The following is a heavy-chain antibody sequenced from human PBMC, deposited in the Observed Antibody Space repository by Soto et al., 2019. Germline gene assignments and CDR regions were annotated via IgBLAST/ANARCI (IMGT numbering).Heavy chain of an antibody. CDR2: ISWNSGSI. J-gene: IGHJ4*02. Sequence: GGSLRLSCAASGFTFDDYAMHWVRQAPGEGLEWVSGISWNSGSIGYADSVKGRFTVSRDNARNSLYLQMNSLRAEDTALYYCAKGRGGNYGPYYFDFWGQGTLVTVSS. CDR3: AKGRGGNYGPYYFDF. V-gene: IGHV3-9*01. D-gene: IGHD1-26*01. CDR1: GFTFDDYA.